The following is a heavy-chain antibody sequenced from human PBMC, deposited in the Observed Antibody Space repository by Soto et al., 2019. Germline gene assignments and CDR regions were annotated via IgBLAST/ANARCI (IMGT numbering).Heavy chain of an antibody. CDR1: GFTVSNNY. J-gene: IGHJ4*02. CDR3: AKRGTTVTTSLWY. Sequence: VQLVESGGGLVQPGGSLRLSCAASGFTVSNNYMCWVRQAPGKGLEWVSLIYSGGVTHYADSVRGRFTISRDNSRNTLYLQMNSLRAGDTAVYYCAKRGTTVTTSLWYWGQGTLVTVSS. V-gene: IGHV3-66*01. D-gene: IGHD4-17*01. CDR2: IYSGGVT.